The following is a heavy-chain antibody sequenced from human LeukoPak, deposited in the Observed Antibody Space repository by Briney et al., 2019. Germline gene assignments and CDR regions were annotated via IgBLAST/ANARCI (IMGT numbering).Heavy chain of an antibody. V-gene: IGHV4-39*01. J-gene: IGHJ2*01. CDR3: ARFRAVADPNYNWYFDL. CDR1: GGSISSSSYY. Sequence: PSETLSLTCTVSGGSISSSSYYWGWIRQPPGKGLEWIGSIYYSGGTYYNPSLKSRVTISVDTSKNQFSLKLSSVTAADTAVYYCARFRAVADPNYNWYFDLWGRGTLVTVSS. D-gene: IGHD6-19*01. CDR2: IYYSGGT.